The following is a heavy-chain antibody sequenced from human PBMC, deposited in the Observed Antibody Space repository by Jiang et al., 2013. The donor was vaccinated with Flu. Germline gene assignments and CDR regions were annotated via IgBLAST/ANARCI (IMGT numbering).Heavy chain of an antibody. CDR1: GFAFSSSV. V-gene: IGHV3-30-3*01. Sequence: VQLLESGGDVVQPGRSLRLSCAASGFAFSSSVMHWVRQAPGKGLEWVAAISFDGNNEYYAVPVRGRFTISRDNSQNTLYLLMNSLRAEDTAVYYCANFEILQLAFNYWGQGTLVTVSS. CDR2: ISFDGNNE. J-gene: IGHJ4*02. D-gene: IGHD1-1*01. CDR3: ANFEILQLAFNY.